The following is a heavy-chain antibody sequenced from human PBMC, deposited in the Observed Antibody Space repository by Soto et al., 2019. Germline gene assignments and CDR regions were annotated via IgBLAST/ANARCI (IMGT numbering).Heavy chain of an antibody. J-gene: IGHJ4*01. CDR1: GGSISSYY. CDR3: ARGVLH. D-gene: IGHD2-8*01. V-gene: IGHV4-59*08. CDR2: IYYSVST. Sequence: PSETLSLTCTVSGGSISSYYWSWIRQPPGNGLDCIGYIYYSVSTXXXPSLKSLXXISLDTSNNHXSLNLXCGTAADTAVYYCARGVLHWCQGTLVTVSS.